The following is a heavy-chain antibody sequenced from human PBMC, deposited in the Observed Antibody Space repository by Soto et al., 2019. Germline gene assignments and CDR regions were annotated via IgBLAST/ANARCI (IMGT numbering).Heavy chain of an antibody. Sequence: SAPLSLTWNFTGFSISSGFYWSWVRQTPGKGLEWIGSIYRPGNSYRNPSLEGRLIVSMDLSNNQFFLKLASVTAADTAIYYCAREKVGTTFFDNWGQGTQVTVSS. D-gene: IGHD1-1*01. V-gene: IGHV4-38-2*02. CDR1: GFSISSGFY. J-gene: IGHJ4*02. CDR2: IYRPGNS. CDR3: AREKVGTTFFDN.